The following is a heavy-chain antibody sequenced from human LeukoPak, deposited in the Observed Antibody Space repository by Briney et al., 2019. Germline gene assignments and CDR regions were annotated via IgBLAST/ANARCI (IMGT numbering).Heavy chain of an antibody. CDR1: GFTVSSTY. CDR2: IKQDGSEK. CDR3: ARAHNWKYGSFDF. J-gene: IGHJ4*02. D-gene: IGHD1-7*01. Sequence: GGSLRLSCAASGFTVSSTYMSWVRQAPGKGLELVANIKQDGSEKYYVDSVQGRFTISRDNAKNSLYLQMNSLRVEDTAVYYCARAHNWKYGSFDFWGQGTLVTVSS. V-gene: IGHV3-7*01.